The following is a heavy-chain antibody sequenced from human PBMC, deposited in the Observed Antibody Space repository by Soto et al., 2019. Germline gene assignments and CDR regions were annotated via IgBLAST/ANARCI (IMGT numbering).Heavy chain of an antibody. J-gene: IGHJ4*02. V-gene: IGHV4-59*01. CDR2: IYYLGST. CDR3: ARDGYDGSGSPYPAY. CDR1: GGSMSEYC. Sequence: SETLSLTWLASGGSMSEYCWSGSRPSPGKGLEWIGYIYYLGSTEYNPSLKSRVTISVDPSKRQFSLRLTSVTAADTAVYYCARDGYDGSGSPYPAYWGPGTQVTVS. D-gene: IGHD3-10*01.